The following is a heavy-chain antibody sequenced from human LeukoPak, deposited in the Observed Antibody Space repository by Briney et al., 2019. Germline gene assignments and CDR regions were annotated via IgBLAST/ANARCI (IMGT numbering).Heavy chain of an antibody. Sequence: SVKVSCKASGGTFSSYAISWVRQAPGQGLEWMGGIIPIFGTANYAQEFQGTVTITADESTSTAYMELSSLRSEDTAVYYCARDYYDSSGYSNWGQGTLVTVSS. V-gene: IGHV1-69*13. CDR3: ARDYYDSSGYSN. D-gene: IGHD3-22*01. CDR2: IIPIFGTA. CDR1: GGTFSSYA. J-gene: IGHJ4*02.